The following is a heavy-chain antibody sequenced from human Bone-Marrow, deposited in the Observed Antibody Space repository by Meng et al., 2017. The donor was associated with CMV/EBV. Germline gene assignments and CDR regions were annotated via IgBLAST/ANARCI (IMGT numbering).Heavy chain of an antibody. CDR1: GGSFCGYY. J-gene: IGHJ6*02. V-gene: IGHV4-34*01. CDR2: INHSGST. Sequence: GSLRLSCAVYGGSFCGYYWSWIRRPPGKGLEWIGEINHSGSTNYNPSLKSRVTISVDTSKNQFSLKLSSVTAADTAVYYCARGHGKKLGLYYYYYYGMDVWGQGTTVTVSS. D-gene: IGHD7-27*01. CDR3: ARGHGKKLGLYYYYYYGMDV.